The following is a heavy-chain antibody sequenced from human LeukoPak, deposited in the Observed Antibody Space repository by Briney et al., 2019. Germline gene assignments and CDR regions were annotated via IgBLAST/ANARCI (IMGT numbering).Heavy chain of an antibody. CDR2: IIPMVGIT. D-gene: IGHD4-17*01. V-gene: IGHV1-69*04. Sequence: GASVKVSCKASGGTFSSYAISWVRQAPGQGLEWLGRIIPMVGITKYAQKFQGRVTITADQSTSTAYMELSSLRSEDTAVFYCAREGGGDYGDYLRYWGQGTLVTVSS. CDR3: AREGGGDYGDYLRY. J-gene: IGHJ4*02. CDR1: GGTFSSYA.